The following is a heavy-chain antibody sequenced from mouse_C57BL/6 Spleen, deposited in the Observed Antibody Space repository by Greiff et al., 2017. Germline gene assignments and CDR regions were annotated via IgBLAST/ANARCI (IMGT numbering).Heavy chain of an antibody. J-gene: IGHJ4*01. CDR3: AREGLFYGSRNYYAMDY. V-gene: IGHV1-64*01. Sequence: QVQLQQPGAELVKPGASVKLSCKASGYTFTSYWMHWVKQRPGQGLEWIGMIHPNSGSTNYNEKFKSKATLTVDKSSSTAYMQLSSLTSEDSAVYYCAREGLFYGSRNYYAMDYWGQGTSVTVSS. CDR2: IHPNSGST. D-gene: IGHD1-1*01. CDR1: GYTFTSYW.